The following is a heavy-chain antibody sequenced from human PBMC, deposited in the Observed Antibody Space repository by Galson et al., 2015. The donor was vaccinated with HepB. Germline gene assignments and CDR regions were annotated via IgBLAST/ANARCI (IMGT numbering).Heavy chain of an antibody. CDR2: ISYDGSNK. V-gene: IGHV3-30-3*01. CDR3: ARDLGDIVVVPAGGMDY. Sequence: SLRLSCAASGFTFSSYAMHWVRQAPGKGLEWVAVISYDGSNKYYADSVKGRFTISRDNSKNTLYLQMNSPRAEDTAVYYCARDLGDIVVVPAGGMDYWGQGTLVTVSS. D-gene: IGHD2-2*01. J-gene: IGHJ4*02. CDR1: GFTFSSYA.